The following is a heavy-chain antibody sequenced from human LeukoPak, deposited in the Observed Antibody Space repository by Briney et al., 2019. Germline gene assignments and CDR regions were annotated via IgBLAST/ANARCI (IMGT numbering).Heavy chain of an antibody. V-gene: IGHV4-59*01. CDR2: LYNSGNT. CDR1: GGSLSSFH. J-gene: IGHJ3*01. CDR3: ARNPVAVADAFDL. D-gene: IGHD6-19*01. Sequence: SETLSLTCSVPGGSLSSFHWSWLRQSPGEKLEWIGYLYNSGNTRYNPSLTSRVTISLDMAKSQFSLTLTSVTTADTALYYCARNPVAVADAFDLWGQGKMVIVSS.